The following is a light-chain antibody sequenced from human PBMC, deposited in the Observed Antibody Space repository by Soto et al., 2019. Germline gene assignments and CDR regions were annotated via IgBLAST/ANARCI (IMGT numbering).Light chain of an antibody. CDR1: SSDVGKYNF. CDR3: CLYGGSSNYVV. Sequence: QSVLTQPASVSGSPGQSITISCTGTSSDVGKYNFVSWYRQHPGKVPKLIIFEVTKRPSGVSNRFSGSRSGNTASLTISGLQAEDEADYYCCLYGGSSNYVVFGGGTKLTV. J-gene: IGLJ2*01. V-gene: IGLV2-23*02. CDR2: EVT.